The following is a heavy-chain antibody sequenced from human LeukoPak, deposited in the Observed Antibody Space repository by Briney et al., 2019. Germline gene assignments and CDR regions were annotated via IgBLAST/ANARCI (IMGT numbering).Heavy chain of an antibody. V-gene: IGHV4-59*01. CDR1: GGSISSYY. CDR2: IFYSGTT. CDR3: ARGRAGHSYGYHYYYGMDV. J-gene: IGHJ6*02. D-gene: IGHD5-18*01. Sequence: SETLSLTCTVSGGSISSYYWSWIRQSPGKGLEWIGYIFYSGTTNYSPSLNSRVTISLDTPMNQFSLRLTSVTAADTAVYYCARGRAGHSYGYHYYYGMDVWGQGTTVTVSS.